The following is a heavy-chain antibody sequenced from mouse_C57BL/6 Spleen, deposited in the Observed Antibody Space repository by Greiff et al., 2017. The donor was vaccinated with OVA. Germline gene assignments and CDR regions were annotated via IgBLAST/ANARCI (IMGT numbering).Heavy chain of an antibody. CDR3: ARPTVVDGHWYFDV. D-gene: IGHD1-1*01. J-gene: IGHJ1*03. Sequence: EVKLQESGPELVKPGDSVKISCKASGYSFTGYFMNWVMQSHGKSLEWIGRINPYNGDTFYNQKFKGKATLTVDKSSSTAHMELRSLTSEDSAVYYCARPTVVDGHWYFDVWGTGTTVTVSS. CDR1: GYSFTGYF. CDR2: INPYNGDT. V-gene: IGHV1-20*01.